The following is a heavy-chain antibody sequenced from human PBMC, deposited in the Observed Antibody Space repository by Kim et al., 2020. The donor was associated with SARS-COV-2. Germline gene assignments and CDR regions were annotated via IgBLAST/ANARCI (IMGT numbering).Heavy chain of an antibody. D-gene: IGHD2-21*02. CDR3: ARGFTAGGAFDI. Sequence: NYNPSLKSRVTISVDTSKNQFSLKLSSVTAADTAVYYCARGFTAGGAFDIWGQGTMVTVSS. V-gene: IGHV4-34*01. J-gene: IGHJ3*02.